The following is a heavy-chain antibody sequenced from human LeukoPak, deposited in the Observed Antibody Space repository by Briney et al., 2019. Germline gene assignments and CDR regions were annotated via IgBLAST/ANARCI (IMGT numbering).Heavy chain of an antibody. CDR1: GFTFSSYA. V-gene: IGHV3-23*01. CDR3: AKDPDWYDSSGYYYGDY. Sequence: GGSLRLSCAASGFTFSSYAMSWVRQAPGKGLEWVSAISGSGGSTYYADSVKGRFTISRDNSKNTPYLQMNSLRAEDTAVYYCAKDPDWYDSSGYYYGDYWGQGTLVTVSS. CDR2: ISGSGGST. J-gene: IGHJ4*02. D-gene: IGHD3-22*01.